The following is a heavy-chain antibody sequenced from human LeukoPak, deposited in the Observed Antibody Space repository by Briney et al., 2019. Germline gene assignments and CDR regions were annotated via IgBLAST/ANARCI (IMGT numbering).Heavy chain of an antibody. CDR2: INPSGGST. D-gene: IGHD2-15*01. J-gene: IGHJ4*02. V-gene: IGHV1-46*01. CDR1: GYTFTTDY. Sequence: ASVKVSCKASGYTFTTDYIHWVRQAPGQGLEWMGIINPSGGSTTYAQKFQGRVIMTGDTSTSTVYMELRSLRSEDTAVYFCARVDGSPDYWGQGTLVTISS. CDR3: ARVDGSPDY.